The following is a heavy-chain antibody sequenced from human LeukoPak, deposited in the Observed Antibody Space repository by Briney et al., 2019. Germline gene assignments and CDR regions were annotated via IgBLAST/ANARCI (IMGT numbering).Heavy chain of an antibody. D-gene: IGHD6-19*01. CDR1: GFTFSDYY. CDR2: ISSSGNSI. CDR3: ARDQVSVAGTGIDY. V-gene: IGHV3-11*04. Sequence: GGSLRLSCAASGFTFSDYYMSWVRQAPGKGLEWVSYISSSGNSISYADSVKGRFTVSRDNAKNSLYLQMNSLRAEDTAVYYCARDQVSVAGTGIDYWGQGTLVTVSS. J-gene: IGHJ4*02.